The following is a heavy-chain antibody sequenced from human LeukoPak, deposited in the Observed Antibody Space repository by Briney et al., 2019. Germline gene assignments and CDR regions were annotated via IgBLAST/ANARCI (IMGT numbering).Heavy chain of an antibody. D-gene: IGHD4-17*01. CDR1: GGSLRGAGYY. CDR2: VYDNGST. J-gene: IGHJ3*02. Sequence: SQTLSLTCTVSGGSLRGAGYYWSWFRQHPGKGPEWIGYVYDNGSTDYSPSLKRRVTISVDTSKNQFSLTVTSVTAADTAVYYCARGPTVTDAFDIWGQGTTVTVSS. CDR3: ARGPTVTDAFDI. V-gene: IGHV4-31*03.